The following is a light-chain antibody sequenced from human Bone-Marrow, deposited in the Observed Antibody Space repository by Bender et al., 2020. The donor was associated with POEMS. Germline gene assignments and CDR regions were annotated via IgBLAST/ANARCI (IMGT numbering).Light chain of an antibody. CDR3: CSYAGDSIVL. CDR1: SSDVGSYNL. V-gene: IGLV2-23*01. J-gene: IGLJ2*01. CDR2: DVY. Sequence: QSALTQPASVSGSPGQSITISCTGTSSDVGSYNLVSWYQQHPGKAPKLMIYDVYKRPSGVSNRFSGSKSGNTASLTISGLQVEDEANYFCCSYAGDSIVLFGGGTKLTVL.